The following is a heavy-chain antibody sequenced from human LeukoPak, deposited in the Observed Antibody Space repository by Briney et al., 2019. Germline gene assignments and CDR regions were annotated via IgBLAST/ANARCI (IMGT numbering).Heavy chain of an antibody. Sequence: GGSLRLSCAASGFTFSSYSMNWVRQAPGKGLEWVSYISSSSSTICYADSVKGRFTISRDNAKNSLYLQMNSLRAEDTAVYYCARDMTARWGDYFDYWGQGTLVTVSS. CDR2: ISSSSSTI. D-gene: IGHD6-6*01. CDR3: ARDMTARWGDYFDY. J-gene: IGHJ4*02. V-gene: IGHV3-48*01. CDR1: GFTFSSYS.